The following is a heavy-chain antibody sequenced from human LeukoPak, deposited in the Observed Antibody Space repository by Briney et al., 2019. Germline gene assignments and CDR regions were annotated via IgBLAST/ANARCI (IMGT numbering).Heavy chain of an antibody. V-gene: IGHV3-7*01. CDR1: GFTLSSYW. D-gene: IGHD7-27*01. CDR2: IKQDGSEK. Sequence: GGSLRLSCAASGFTLSSYWMSWVRQAPGKGLEWVANIKQDGSEKYYVDSVKGRFTISRDNAKNSLYLQMNSLRAEDTAVYYCARVLTGAFDIWGQGTMVTVSS. J-gene: IGHJ3*02. CDR3: ARVLTGAFDI.